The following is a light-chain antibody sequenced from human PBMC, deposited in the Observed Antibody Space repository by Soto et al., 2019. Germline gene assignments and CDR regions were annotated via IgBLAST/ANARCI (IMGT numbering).Light chain of an antibody. J-gene: IGKJ2*01. Sequence: DIQMTQSPSSLSASVGDRVTITCRASQSISSYLNWYQQKPGKAPKLLIYAASTLQTGISSRFSGSGSGIYFTLTTSSLQPEDFATYYCQQSYTTPYLFGQGTKLEIK. CDR2: AAS. CDR1: QSISSY. CDR3: QQSYTTPYL. V-gene: IGKV1-39*01.